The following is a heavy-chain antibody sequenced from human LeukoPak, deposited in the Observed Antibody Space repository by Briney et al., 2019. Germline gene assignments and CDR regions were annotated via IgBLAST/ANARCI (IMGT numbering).Heavy chain of an antibody. CDR2: ISAYNGNT. Sequence: GASVKVSCKASGYTFTSYGISWVRQAPGKGLEWMGWISAYNGNTNYAQKLQGRVTMTTDTSTSTAYMELRSLRSDDTAVYYCARREMSSWYAYYYYYMDVWGKGTTVTVSS. J-gene: IGHJ6*03. V-gene: IGHV1-18*01. D-gene: IGHD6-13*01. CDR1: GYTFTSYG. CDR3: ARREMSSWYAYYYYYMDV.